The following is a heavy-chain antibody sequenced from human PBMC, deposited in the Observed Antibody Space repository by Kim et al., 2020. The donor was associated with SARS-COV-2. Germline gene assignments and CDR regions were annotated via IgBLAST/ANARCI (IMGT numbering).Heavy chain of an antibody. CDR2: IYYSGST. CDR1: GGSISSYY. Sequence: SETLSLTCTVSGGSISSYYWSWIRQPPGKGLECIGYIYYSGSTNYNPSLKSRVTISVDTSKNQFSLKLSSVTAADTAVYYCAREGYCSGGSCYSLYDYWGQGTLVTVSS. J-gene: IGHJ4*02. V-gene: IGHV4-59*01. D-gene: IGHD2-15*01. CDR3: AREGYCSGGSCYSLYDY.